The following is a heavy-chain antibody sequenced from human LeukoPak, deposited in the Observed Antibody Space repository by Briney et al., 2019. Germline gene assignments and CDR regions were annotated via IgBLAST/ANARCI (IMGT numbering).Heavy chain of an antibody. CDR1: GGSISSGGYY. CDR2: IYYSGST. J-gene: IGHJ6*04. Sequence: SQTLSLTCTVSGGSISSGGYYWSWIRQHPGTGLEWIGYIYYSGSTYYNPSLKSRVTISVDTSKNQFSLKLSSVTAADTAVYYCARDHAAIAPGLGMDVWGKGTTVTVSS. V-gene: IGHV4-31*03. D-gene: IGHD2-2*01. CDR3: ARDHAAIAPGLGMDV.